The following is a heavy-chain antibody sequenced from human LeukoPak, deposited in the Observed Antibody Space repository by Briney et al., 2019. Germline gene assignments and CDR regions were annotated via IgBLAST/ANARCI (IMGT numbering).Heavy chain of an antibody. V-gene: IGHV3-9*03. Sequence: PGKSLRLSCAAFGFTFDNYAMHWVRQAPGKGLEWVSSISWNSANIAYADSVKGRFTISRDNAKNSLYLQMNSLRPEDMALYYCVKDTSGASQYFQYWGQGTVVTVSS. CDR3: VKDTSGASQYFQY. J-gene: IGHJ1*01. D-gene: IGHD2-15*01. CDR1: GFTFDNYA. CDR2: ISWNSANI.